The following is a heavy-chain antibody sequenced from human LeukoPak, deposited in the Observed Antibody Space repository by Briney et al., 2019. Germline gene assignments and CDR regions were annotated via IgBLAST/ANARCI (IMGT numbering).Heavy chain of an antibody. CDR1: GFTFSSYS. V-gene: IGHV3-21*04. CDR2: ISSSSYI. CDR3: ARRFVTEANNPIGFEH. D-gene: IGHD2-21*02. Sequence: GGSLRLSCAASGFTFSSYSMNWVRQAPGKGLEGVSSISSSSYIYYADSVKGRFTISRDNYKNTLYLHMNSLRAEDTDVYYCARRFVTEANNPIGFEHWGQGTLVTVSS. J-gene: IGHJ1*01.